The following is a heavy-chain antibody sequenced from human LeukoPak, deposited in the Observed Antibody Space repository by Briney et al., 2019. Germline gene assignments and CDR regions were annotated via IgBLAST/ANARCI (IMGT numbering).Heavy chain of an antibody. J-gene: IGHJ4*02. CDR3: ARAAVVLLWFGYFDY. Sequence: GGSLRLSCAASGFTFSSYAMHWVRQAPGKGLEWVAVISYDGSNKYYADSVKGRFTISRDNSKNTLYLQMNSLRAGDTAVYYCARAAVVLLWFGYFDYWGQGTLVTVSS. CDR2: ISYDGSNK. D-gene: IGHD3-10*01. CDR1: GFTFSSYA. V-gene: IGHV3-30-3*01.